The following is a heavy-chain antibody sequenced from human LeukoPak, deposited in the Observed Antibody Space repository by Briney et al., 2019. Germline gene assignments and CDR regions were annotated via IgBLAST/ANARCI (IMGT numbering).Heavy chain of an antibody. D-gene: IGHD3-22*01. CDR2: INPNSGGT. J-gene: IGHJ4*02. CDR3: AREWTDSSGEFDY. CDR1: GGTFSSYA. Sequence: ASVKVSCKASGGTFSSYAISWVRQAPGQGLEWMGWINPNSGGTNYAQKFQGRVTMTRDTSISTAYMELSRLRSDDTAVYYCAREWTDSSGEFDYWGQGTLVTVSS. V-gene: IGHV1-2*02.